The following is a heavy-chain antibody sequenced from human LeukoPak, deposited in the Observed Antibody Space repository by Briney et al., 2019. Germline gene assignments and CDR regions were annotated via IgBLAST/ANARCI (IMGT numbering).Heavy chain of an antibody. CDR2: IWYDGSNK. D-gene: IGHD6-6*01. J-gene: IGHJ6*02. V-gene: IGHV3-33*01. CDR1: GFTFSSYG. Sequence: GRSMRLSSAASGFTFSSYGMHWVRQAPGKGLEWVAVIWYDGSNKYYAASVKGRFTIYRDNSKNTLYLKMTSLRDEDTAVYYCAREKIAARKSYYYYGMDVWGQGTTVTVSS. CDR3: AREKIAARKSYYYYGMDV.